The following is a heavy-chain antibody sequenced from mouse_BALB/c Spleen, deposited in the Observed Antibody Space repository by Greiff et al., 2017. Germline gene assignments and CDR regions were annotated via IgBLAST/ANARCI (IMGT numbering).Heavy chain of an antibody. CDR1: GYTFTSYW. CDR3: ARRDGGTWFAY. V-gene: IGHV1-7*01. J-gene: IGHJ3*01. CDR2: INPSTGYT. D-gene: IGHD2-3*01. Sequence: QVQLQQSGAELVKPGASVKMSCKASGYTFTSYWMHWVKQRPGQGLEWIGYINPSTGYTEYNQKFKDKATLTVDKSSSTAYMQLSSLTSEDSAVYYCARRDGGTWFAYWGQGTLVTVSA.